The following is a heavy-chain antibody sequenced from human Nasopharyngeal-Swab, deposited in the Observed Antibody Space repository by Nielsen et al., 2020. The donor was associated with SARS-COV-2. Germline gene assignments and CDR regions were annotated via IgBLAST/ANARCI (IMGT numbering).Heavy chain of an antibody. CDR3: ARGGITIFGVVWGNWYFDL. J-gene: IGHJ2*01. V-gene: IGHV4-4*07. D-gene: IGHD3-3*01. CDR1: GGSISSYY. Sequence: SETLSLTYTVSGGSISSYYWSWIRQPAGKGLEWIGRFYSSGSTTYSYNPSLKSRVTMSVDTSKNQFSLRLTSMSAADTAAYYCARGGITIFGVVWGNWYFDLWGRGTLVTVSS. CDR2: FYSSGSTTY.